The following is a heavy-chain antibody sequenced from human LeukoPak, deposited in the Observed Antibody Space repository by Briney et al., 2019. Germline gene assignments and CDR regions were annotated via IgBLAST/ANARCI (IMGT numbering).Heavy chain of an antibody. J-gene: IGHJ6*02. Sequence: GGSLKIPCQCSGYRFTSYFIGWVGPVPRKGLEWMGLIYPGNSDTPYRPSFQGQVTLSADKSLSTAYPQWSTLKASDTALYYCARHMSSSWSRSTPSGMDVWGQGTTVTVSS. D-gene: IGHD6-13*01. CDR2: IYPGNSDT. CDR3: ARHMSSSWSRSTPSGMDV. CDR1: GYRFTSYF. V-gene: IGHV5-51*01.